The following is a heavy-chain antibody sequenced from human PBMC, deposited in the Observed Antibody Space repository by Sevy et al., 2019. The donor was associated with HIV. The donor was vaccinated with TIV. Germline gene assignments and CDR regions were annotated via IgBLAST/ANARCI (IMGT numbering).Heavy chain of an antibody. J-gene: IGHJ4*02. Sequence: ASVKVSCKASGYTLTSHAVHWVRQAPGQRLEWMGWINTGNGNTKYSQRFQGRVTFTRDTSANTAYMELSSLMSEDTAVYHCARERSGTYWDYWGQGTLVTVSS. CDR1: GYTLTSHA. V-gene: IGHV1-3*04. CDR2: INTGNGNT. CDR3: ARERSGTYWDY. D-gene: IGHD1-26*01.